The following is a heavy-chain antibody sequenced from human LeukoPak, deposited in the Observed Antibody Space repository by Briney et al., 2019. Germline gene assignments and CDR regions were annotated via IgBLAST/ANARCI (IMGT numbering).Heavy chain of an antibody. CDR1: GYSISSGCY. D-gene: IGHD2-15*01. CDR2: IHHNGTT. Sequence: PSETLSLSCGVSGYSISSGCYWGWIRQPPGKGLEWIGSIHHNGTTNYNPSLKSRVTISLDKSKNQFSLKLSSVTAADTAVYYCARDRVVSNYYFYMDVWGKGTTVTVSS. V-gene: IGHV4-38-2*02. CDR3: ARDRVVSNYYFYMDV. J-gene: IGHJ6*03.